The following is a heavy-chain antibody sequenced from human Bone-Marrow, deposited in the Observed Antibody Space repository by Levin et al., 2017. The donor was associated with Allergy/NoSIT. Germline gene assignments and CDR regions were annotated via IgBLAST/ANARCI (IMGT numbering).Heavy chain of an antibody. CDR3: ARDRVDTAMVSYYYYGMDV. CDR2: IYSGGST. CDR1: GFTVSSNY. Sequence: GESLKISCAASGFTVSSNYMSWVRQAPGKGLEWVSVIYSGGSTYYADSVKGRFTISRDNSKNTLYLQMNSLRAEDTAVYYCARDRVDTAMVSYYYYGMDVWGQGTTVTVSS. D-gene: IGHD5-18*01. V-gene: IGHV3-66*01. J-gene: IGHJ6*02.